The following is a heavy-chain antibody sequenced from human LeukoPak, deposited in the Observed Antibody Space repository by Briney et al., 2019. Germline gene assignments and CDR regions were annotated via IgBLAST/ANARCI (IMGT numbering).Heavy chain of an antibody. CDR3: AKVGSYSPLYFFDY. CDR1: GFNFSTYA. Sequence: GRSLRLSCAASGFNFSTYAMHWVRQAPGKGLEWVAVISYDGSNEFYADSVKGRFTISRDNSENTLYLQMNSLRAEDTAVYYCAKVGSYSPLYFFDYWGQGTLVTVSS. D-gene: IGHD2-21*01. J-gene: IGHJ4*02. CDR2: ISYDGSNE. V-gene: IGHV3-30*04.